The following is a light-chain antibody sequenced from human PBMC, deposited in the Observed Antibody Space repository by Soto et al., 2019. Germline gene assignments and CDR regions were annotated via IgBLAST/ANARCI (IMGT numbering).Light chain of an antibody. V-gene: IGLV1-44*01. J-gene: IGLJ3*02. CDR3: STWDDSLYGPV. CDR1: NSNIGSNP. Sequence: QSVLTQPPSASGTPGQRVTISCSGSNSNIGSNPVNWYQQLPGTAPGLLIYTNNQRPSGVPDRFSGSKSGTSASLAISGLQCEDEADYYCSTWDDSLYGPVFGGGTKLTVL. CDR2: TNN.